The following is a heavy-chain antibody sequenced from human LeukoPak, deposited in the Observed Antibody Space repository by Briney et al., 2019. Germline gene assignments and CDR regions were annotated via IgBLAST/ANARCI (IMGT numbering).Heavy chain of an antibody. CDR3: ARPDYDFWSGSPGGNYMDV. CDR1: GFTFSSYS. V-gene: IGHV3-48*04. CDR2: ISSSSSTI. D-gene: IGHD3-3*01. Sequence: GGSLRLSCAASGFTFSSYSMNWVRQAPGKGLEWVSYISSSSSTIYYADSVKGRFTISRDNAKNSLYLQMDSLRAEDTAVYYCARPDYDFWSGSPGGNYMDVWGKGTTVTVSS. J-gene: IGHJ6*03.